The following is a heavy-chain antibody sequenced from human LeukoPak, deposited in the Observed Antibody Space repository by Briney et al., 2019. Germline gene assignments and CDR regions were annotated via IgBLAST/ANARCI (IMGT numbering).Heavy chain of an antibody. D-gene: IGHD3-10*01. Sequence: GGSLRLSCAASGFTFSSYSMNWVRQAPGKGLEWVSSISSSSSYIYYADSVKGRFTISRDNAKNSLYLQMNSLRAEDTAVYYCARNNPPGELLPFDYWGQGTLVTVSS. CDR3: ARNNPPGELLPFDY. J-gene: IGHJ4*02. CDR2: ISSSSSYI. V-gene: IGHV3-21*01. CDR1: GFTFSSYS.